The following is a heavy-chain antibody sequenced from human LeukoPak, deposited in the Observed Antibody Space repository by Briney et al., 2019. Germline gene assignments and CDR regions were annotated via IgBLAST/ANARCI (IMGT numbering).Heavy chain of an antibody. Sequence: ASVKVSCKASGYTFTSYGISWVRQAPGQGLEWMGWISAYNGNTNYAQKLQGRVTMTTDTSTSTAYMELRSLRSDDTAVYYCARDWGDTAMDYYYYYGMDVWGQGTTVTVS. D-gene: IGHD5-18*01. J-gene: IGHJ6*02. CDR2: ISAYNGNT. CDR1: GYTFTSYG. V-gene: IGHV1-18*01. CDR3: ARDWGDTAMDYYYYYGMDV.